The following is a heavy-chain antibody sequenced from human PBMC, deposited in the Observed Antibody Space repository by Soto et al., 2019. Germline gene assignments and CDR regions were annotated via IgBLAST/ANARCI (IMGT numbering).Heavy chain of an antibody. CDR3: AKKRETIVATYLEY. J-gene: IGHJ4*02. V-gene: IGHV3-23*01. CDR1: GFTFSSYG. D-gene: IGHD5-12*01. CDR2: ISGSGGNK. Sequence: PGGSLRLSCAASGFTFSSYGMDWVRQAPGKGLEWVAAISGSGGNKYYADSVKGRFTISRDNSKNTLYLQMNSLRAEDTAVYYCAKKRETIVATYLEYWGQGTLVTVSS.